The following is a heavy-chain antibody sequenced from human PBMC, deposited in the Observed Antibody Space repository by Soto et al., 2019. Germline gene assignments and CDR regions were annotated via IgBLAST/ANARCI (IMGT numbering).Heavy chain of an antibody. J-gene: IGHJ6*02. CDR2: ISAYNGNT. Sequence: ASVKVSCKASGYTFTSYGISWVLQAPVQVLEWMGWISAYNGNTNYAQKLQGRVTMTTDTSTSTAYMELRSLRSDDTAVYYCARDREYSYGYYYYYYGMDVWGQGTTVTVSS. CDR3: ARDREYSYGYYYYYYGMDV. CDR1: GYTFTSYG. D-gene: IGHD5-18*01. V-gene: IGHV1-18*04.